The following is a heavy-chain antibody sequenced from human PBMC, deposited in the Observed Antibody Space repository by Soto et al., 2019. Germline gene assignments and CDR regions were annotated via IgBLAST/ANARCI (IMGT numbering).Heavy chain of an antibody. CDR1: GGTFSSYA. Sequence: ASVKVSCKASGGTFSSYAISWVRQAPGQGLEWMGGIIPIFGTANYAQKFQGRVTITADESTSTAYMELSSLRSEDTAVYYCARGDSLTVHAYYYYYYMDVWGKGTTVTVSS. CDR3: ARGDSLTVHAYYYYYYMDV. D-gene: IGHD3-9*01. V-gene: IGHV1-69*13. J-gene: IGHJ6*03. CDR2: IIPIFGTA.